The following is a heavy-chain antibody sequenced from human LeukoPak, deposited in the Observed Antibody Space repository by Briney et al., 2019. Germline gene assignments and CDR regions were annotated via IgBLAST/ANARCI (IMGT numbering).Heavy chain of an antibody. D-gene: IGHD5-18*01. V-gene: IGHV3-30*02. Sequence: GGSLRLSCAASGFTFSSYGMHWVRQAPGKGLEWAAFIRYDGSNKYYADSVKGRFTISRDNSKNTLYLQMNSLRAEDTAVYYCAKSHANTDTAMVAFDYWGREPWSPSPQ. J-gene: IGHJ4*02. CDR1: GFTFSSYG. CDR2: IRYDGSNK. CDR3: AKSHANTDTAMVAFDY.